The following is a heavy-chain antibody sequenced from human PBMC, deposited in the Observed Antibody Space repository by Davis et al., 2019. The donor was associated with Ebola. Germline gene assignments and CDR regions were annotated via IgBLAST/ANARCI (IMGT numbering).Heavy chain of an antibody. J-gene: IGHJ6*03. CDR3: ARAVTAASYYMDV. CDR2: ISSSSSYI. V-gene: IGHV3-21*01. D-gene: IGHD1-14*01. CDR1: GFTFSSYS. Sequence: GESLKISCAASGFTFSSYSMNWVRQAPGKGLEWVSSISSSSSYIYYADSVKGRFTISRDNAKNSLYLQMNSLRAEDTAVYYCARAVTAASYYMDVWGKGTTVTVSS.